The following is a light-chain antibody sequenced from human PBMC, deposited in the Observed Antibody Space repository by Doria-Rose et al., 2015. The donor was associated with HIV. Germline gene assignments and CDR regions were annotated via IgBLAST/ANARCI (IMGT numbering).Light chain of an antibody. J-gene: IGKJ1*01. CDR1: QSLVYSDGNTY. CDR2: KVS. V-gene: IGKV2-30*01. CDR3: MQGTHWPLM. Sequence: SLPVTVGQPASISCTSNQSLVYSDGNTYLTWFHQRPGQSPRRLIYKVSNRDSGVPDRFSGSGSGTDFTLEISRVEAEDVGIDYCMQGTHWPLMFGQGTKVEIK.